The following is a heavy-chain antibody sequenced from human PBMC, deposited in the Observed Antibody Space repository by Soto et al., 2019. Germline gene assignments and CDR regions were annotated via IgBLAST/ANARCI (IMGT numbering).Heavy chain of an antibody. Sequence: QVQLVESGGGLVKPGGSLRLSCAASGFTFSDYSMNWIRQAPGKGLEWVSYISSTGNTIYYADSVKGRFTISRDTANSSQNLEMNSLRADDTAVYYCARGSIGFLKGGWFDPWGQGTLVTVSS. CDR1: GFTFSDYS. D-gene: IGHD6-25*01. V-gene: IGHV3-11*01. J-gene: IGHJ5*02. CDR3: ARGSIGFLKGGWFDP. CDR2: ISSTGNTI.